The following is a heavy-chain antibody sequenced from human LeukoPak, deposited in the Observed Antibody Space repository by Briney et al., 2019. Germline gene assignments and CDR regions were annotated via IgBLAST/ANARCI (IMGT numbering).Heavy chain of an antibody. CDR3: ARSAGHCTDGVCYAYNWFDF. J-gene: IGHJ5*01. V-gene: IGHV5-51*01. Sequence: GESLQISCKASGHTFTNSWIAWVRQKPGKGLEWMGLIYPDDSDTRYNPSFQGQVTISADKSINTAYLQWSSLRASDTAMYYCARSAGHCTDGVCYAYNWFDFWGQGTLVTVSS. CDR2: IYPDDSDT. CDR1: GHTFTNSW. D-gene: IGHD2-8*01.